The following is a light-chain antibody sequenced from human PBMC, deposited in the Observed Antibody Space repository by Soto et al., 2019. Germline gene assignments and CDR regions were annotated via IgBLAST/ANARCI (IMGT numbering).Light chain of an antibody. CDR2: AAS. CDR1: QGIRND. V-gene: IGKV1-39*01. CDR3: QQSYSTPSIT. J-gene: IGKJ5*01. Sequence: DIQMTQSPSTLSATAGDRVTITCRASQGIRNDLGWYQQKPGKAPKLXXYAASTLQSGVPSRFSGSGSGTDLTLTISSLQPEDFATYDCQQSYSTPSITFGQGTRLEIK.